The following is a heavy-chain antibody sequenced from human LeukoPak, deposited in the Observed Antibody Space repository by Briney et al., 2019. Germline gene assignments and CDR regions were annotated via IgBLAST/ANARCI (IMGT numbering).Heavy chain of an antibody. CDR3: TRGYYGSGSYYYYFDY. V-gene: IGHV4-59*01. CDR2: TYDSGST. CDR1: GGSISSYY. Sequence: PSETLSLTCTVSGGSISSYYWSWIRQPPGKGLEWIGNTYDSGSTNCNPSLKSRVTILVDTSKNQFSLKLSSVAAADTAMYYCTRGYYGSGSYYYYFDYWGQGTLVTVSS. J-gene: IGHJ4*02. D-gene: IGHD3-10*01.